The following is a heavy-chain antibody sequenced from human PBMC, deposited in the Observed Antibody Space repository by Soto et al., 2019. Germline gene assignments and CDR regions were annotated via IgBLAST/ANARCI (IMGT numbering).Heavy chain of an antibody. V-gene: IGHV1-69*12. Sequence: QVQLVQSGAEVKKPGSSVKVSCKASGGTFSSYAISWVRQAPGQGLEWMGGIIPIFGTANYAQKFQGRVTITADESTSTAYMELSSLRSEDTAVYCCARVAPDYDILTGYYPSPDYYYYGMDVWGQGTTVTVSS. CDR2: IIPIFGTA. D-gene: IGHD3-9*01. J-gene: IGHJ6*02. CDR1: GGTFSSYA. CDR3: ARVAPDYDILTGYYPSPDYYYYGMDV.